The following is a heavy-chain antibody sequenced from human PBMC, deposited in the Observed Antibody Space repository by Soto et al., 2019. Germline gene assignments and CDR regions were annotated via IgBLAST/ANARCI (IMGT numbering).Heavy chain of an antibody. V-gene: IGHV3-30*18. CDR1: GFDFTYYA. J-gene: IGHJ4*02. D-gene: IGHD1-26*01. Sequence: QVQLVESGGGAVQPGESLRLSCVASGFDFTYYAMHWVRQAPGKGLESVAVMSSDGSKIHHTDSVKGRFTISRDNSKNTLYLQMNSLRKEDTAVYFCAKDGGVGGTLGLFDYWGQGTVVSVSS. CDR3: AKDGGVGGTLGLFDY. CDR2: MSSDGSKI.